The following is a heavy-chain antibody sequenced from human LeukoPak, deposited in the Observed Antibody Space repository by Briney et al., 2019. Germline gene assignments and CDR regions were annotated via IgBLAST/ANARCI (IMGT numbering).Heavy chain of an antibody. D-gene: IGHD2-2*02. J-gene: IGHJ3*02. CDR1: GFTFSDYY. CDR3: ASGPKAAINAFDI. CDR2: ISSSGSTI. V-gene: IGHV3-11*04. Sequence: GGSLRLSCAASGFTFSDYYMSWIRQAPGKGLEWVSYISSSGSTIYYADSVKGRFTISRDNAKNSLYLQMNSLRAEDTAVYYCASGPKAAINAFDIWGQGTMVTVSS.